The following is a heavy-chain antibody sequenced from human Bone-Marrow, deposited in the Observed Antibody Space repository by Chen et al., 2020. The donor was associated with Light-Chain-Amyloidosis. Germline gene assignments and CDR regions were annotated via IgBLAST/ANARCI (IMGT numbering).Heavy chain of an antibody. CDR1: GGSITSGSFS. CDR2: VYQSGST. CDR3: ARGNWNDLAFDV. Sequence: QLQLQESGSGLVTSSQTLSLTCAVSGGSITSGSFSWNWIRQPLGKGLEWIGYVYQSGSTYYNPSLNSRVTISVDLSENHFSLTLRSLTAADSAVYYCARGNWNDLAFDVWGQGTLVTVPS. V-gene: IGHV4-30-2*01. J-gene: IGHJ3*01. D-gene: IGHD1-1*01.